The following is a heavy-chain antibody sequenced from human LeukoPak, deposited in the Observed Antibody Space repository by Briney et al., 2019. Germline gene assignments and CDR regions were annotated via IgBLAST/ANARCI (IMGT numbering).Heavy chain of an antibody. Sequence: GGSLRLSCAASGFTFSSYGMHWVRQAPGKGLEWVAFIRYDGSNKYYADSVKGRFTISRDNSKNTLYLQMNSLRAEDTAVYYCAKSPYRGGSSWTEFDYWGQGTLVTVSS. V-gene: IGHV3-30*02. CDR1: GFTFSSYG. J-gene: IGHJ4*02. CDR2: IRYDGSNK. CDR3: AKSPYRGGSSWTEFDY. D-gene: IGHD6-13*01.